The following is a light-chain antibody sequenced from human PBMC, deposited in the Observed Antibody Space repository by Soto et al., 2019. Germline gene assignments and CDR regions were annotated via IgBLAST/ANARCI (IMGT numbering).Light chain of an antibody. CDR2: AAS. CDR3: QQSYSTLCT. V-gene: IGKV1-39*01. Sequence: DIPLTQSPSSLSASVGDRVTITCRASQSISSYLNWYQQKPGKAPKLLIYAASSLQSGVPSRFSGSGSGTDFTLTISSRQPEDFATYYCQQSYSTLCTFGQGTKVEIK. CDR1: QSISSY. J-gene: IGKJ1*01.